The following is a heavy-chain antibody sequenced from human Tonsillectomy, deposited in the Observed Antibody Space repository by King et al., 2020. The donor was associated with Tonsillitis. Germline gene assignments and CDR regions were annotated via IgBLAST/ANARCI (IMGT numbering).Heavy chain of an antibody. CDR1: GYTFTSYG. CDR2: ISTYNGNT. D-gene: IGHD2-2*01. Sequence: QLVQSGAEVKKPGASVKVSCKTSGYTFTSYGIIWVRQAPRQGLEWMGWISTYNGNTNYAQRLQGRVTMTTDTSTSTAYMELRSLRSDDTAVYYCARVGDIVVVPAAINWGQGTLVTVSS. J-gene: IGHJ4*02. CDR3: ARVGDIVVVPAAIN. V-gene: IGHV1-18*01.